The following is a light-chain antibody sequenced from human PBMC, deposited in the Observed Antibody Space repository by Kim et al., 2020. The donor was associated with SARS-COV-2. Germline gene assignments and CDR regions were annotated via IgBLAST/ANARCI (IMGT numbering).Light chain of an antibody. CDR3: ASWDNGLNARV. V-gene: IGLV1-44*01. CDR2: TSN. J-gene: IGLJ3*02. CDR1: SSNIATNT. Sequence: QSVLTQPPSASGTPGQRVTISCSGSSSNIATNTVNWYQQLPGRAPKLLIHTSNQRPSGVPDRFSGSKSGTSGSLAISGLQSEDEADYYCASWDNGLNARVFGGGTKVTVL.